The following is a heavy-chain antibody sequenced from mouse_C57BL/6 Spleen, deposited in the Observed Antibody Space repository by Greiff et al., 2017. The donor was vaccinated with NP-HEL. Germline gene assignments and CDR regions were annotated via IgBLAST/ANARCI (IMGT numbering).Heavy chain of an antibody. V-gene: IGHV1-61*01. D-gene: IGHD2-3*01. CDR3: ARGWGLDY. CDR2: IYPSDSET. Sequence: VQLQQPGAELVRPGSSVKLSCKASGYTFTSYWMDWVKQRPGQGLEWIGNIYPSDSETHYNQKFKDKATLTVDKSSSTAYMQLSSLTSEDSAVYYCARGWGLDYWGQGTTLTVSS. J-gene: IGHJ2*01. CDR1: GYTFTSYW.